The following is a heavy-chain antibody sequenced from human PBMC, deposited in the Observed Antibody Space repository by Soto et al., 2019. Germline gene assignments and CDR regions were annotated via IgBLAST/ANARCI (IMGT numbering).Heavy chain of an antibody. CDR1: GGTFSSYV. V-gene: IGHV1-69*12. CDR2: VTPIFGTA. Sequence: QVQLVQSGPEVRNPGSSVKVSCKASGGTFSSYVISWVRQAPGQGLEWMGGVTPIFGTANFAQKFQGRVTITADDSTSTAYMELRSLRSQDTAVYFCASLPRVVMPTVEGGLDVWGQGTTVIV. CDR3: ASLPRVVMPTVEGGLDV. J-gene: IGHJ6*02. D-gene: IGHD4-4*01.